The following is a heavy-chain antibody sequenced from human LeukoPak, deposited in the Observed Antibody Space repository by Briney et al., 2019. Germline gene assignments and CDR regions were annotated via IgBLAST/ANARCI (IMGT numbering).Heavy chain of an antibody. V-gene: IGHV4-34*01. CDR2: INHSGST. CDR3: APRGDIEHSYGYGKWFDP. D-gene: IGHD5-18*01. Sequence: SETLSLTCAVSGGSFSGYYWSWIRQPPGKGLEWIGEINHSGSTNYNASLKSRVTISVDTSKNQFSLRLSSVTAADTAVYYCAPRGDIEHSYGYGKWFDPWGQGTRVTVPS. J-gene: IGHJ5*02. CDR1: GGSFSGYY.